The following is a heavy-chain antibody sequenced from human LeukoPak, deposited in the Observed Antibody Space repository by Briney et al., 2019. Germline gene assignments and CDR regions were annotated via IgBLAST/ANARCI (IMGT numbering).Heavy chain of an antibody. J-gene: IGHJ4*02. D-gene: IGHD2-2*01. CDR2: ISLNSGSI. CDR3: AKEKVPAALDY. V-gene: IGHV3-9*01. Sequence: PGGSLRLSCAASGFTFDDYAMHWVRQAPGRGLEWVSGISLNSGSIGYADSVKGRFTISRDNAKNSLYLQMNSLRAEDTALYYCAKEKVPAALDYWGQGTLVTVSS. CDR1: GFTFDDYA.